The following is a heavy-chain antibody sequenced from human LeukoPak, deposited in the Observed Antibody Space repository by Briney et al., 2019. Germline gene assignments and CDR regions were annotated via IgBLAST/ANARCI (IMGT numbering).Heavy chain of an antibody. CDR1: GFTFSSYY. J-gene: IGHJ4*02. D-gene: IGHD2-15*01. CDR2: ISSSSSTI. V-gene: IGHV3-48*02. Sequence: SGGSLRLSCTASGFTFSSYYMSWVRQAPGKGLEWVSYISSSSSTIYYADSVKGRFTISRDNAKNSLYLQMNSLRDEDTAVYYCARDFTGSSCTFDYWGQGTLVTVSS. CDR3: ARDFTGSSCTFDY.